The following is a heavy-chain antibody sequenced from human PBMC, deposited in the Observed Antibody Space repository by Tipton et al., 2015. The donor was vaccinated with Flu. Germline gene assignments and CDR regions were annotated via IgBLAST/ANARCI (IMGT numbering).Heavy chain of an antibody. J-gene: IGHJ6*02. CDR2: IYDSRST. D-gene: IGHD5-12*01. Sequence: TLSLTCTVSGASVTSGNYYWSWIRQPPGKGLEWIGYIYDSRSTNYNPSLKSRVTMSVDTSKKQFSLKVRSVTAADTATYYCAREFGAPSGYGSPYYYGVVVWGQGTTVPVSS. V-gene: IGHV4-61*01. CDR1: GASVTSGNYY. CDR3: AREFGAPSGYGSPYYYGVVV.